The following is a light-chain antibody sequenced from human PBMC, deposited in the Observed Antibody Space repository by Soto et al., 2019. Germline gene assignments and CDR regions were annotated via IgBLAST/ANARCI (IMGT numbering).Light chain of an antibody. CDR3: SSYTTISTPFV. J-gene: IGLJ1*01. CDR2: DVS. Sequence: QSVLTQPASVSGSPGQSITISCTATSSDVGGYNSVSWFQKHPGQAPKLIIYDVSHRPSGVSNRFSGSKSAYTASLTISGLQAEDEADYYCSSYTTISTPFVFGSGTKV. CDR1: SSDVGGYNS. V-gene: IGLV2-14*03.